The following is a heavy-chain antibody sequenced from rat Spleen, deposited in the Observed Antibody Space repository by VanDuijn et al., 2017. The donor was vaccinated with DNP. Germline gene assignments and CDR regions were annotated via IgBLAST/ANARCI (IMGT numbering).Heavy chain of an antibody. CDR2: IGSDGYAP. CDR3: LRWYYGHFDY. Sequence: EVQLVESGGGLVQPGRSLKLSCATSGFTFSDYYMAWVRQAPTKGLEWVAYIGSDGYAPYYGDSVKGRFTISRDNAKSTLYLQMNSLRSADMATYYFLRWYYGHFDYWGQGVMVTVSS. D-gene: IGHD1-1*01. V-gene: IGHV5-22*01. J-gene: IGHJ2*01. CDR1: GFTFSDYY.